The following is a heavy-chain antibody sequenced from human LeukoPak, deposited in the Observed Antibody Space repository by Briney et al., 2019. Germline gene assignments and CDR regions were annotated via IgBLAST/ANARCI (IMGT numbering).Heavy chain of an antibody. Sequence: SETLSLTCTVSGGSISSYYWSWIRQPPGKGVEWIGYIYYSGSTNYNPSLKSRVTISVDTSKNQFSLKLSSVTAADTAVYYCARAGLRYFDWLHHTNNWFDPWGQGTLVTVSS. CDR1: GGSISSYY. D-gene: IGHD3-9*01. CDR2: IYYSGST. V-gene: IGHV4-59*01. J-gene: IGHJ5*02. CDR3: ARAGLRYFDWLHHTNNWFDP.